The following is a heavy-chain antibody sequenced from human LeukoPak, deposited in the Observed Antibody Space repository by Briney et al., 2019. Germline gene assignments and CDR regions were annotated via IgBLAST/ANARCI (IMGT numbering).Heavy chain of an antibody. CDR3: ASASSHRIAAGGDY. D-gene: IGHD6-13*01. J-gene: IGHJ4*02. V-gene: IGHV3-21*01. CDR1: GFTFSSYS. CDR2: ISSSSSYI. Sequence: PGGSLRLSCAASGFTFSSYSMNWVRQAPGKGLEWVSSISSSSSYIYYADSVKGRLTISRDNAKNTLYLQMNSLRAEDTAVYYCASASSHRIAAGGDYWGQGTLVTVSS.